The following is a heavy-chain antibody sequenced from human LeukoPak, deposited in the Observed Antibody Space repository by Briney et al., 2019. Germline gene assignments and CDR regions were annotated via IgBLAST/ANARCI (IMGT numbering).Heavy chain of an antibody. J-gene: IGHJ4*02. CDR2: IYHSGST. Sequence: ESLRLSCAVSGFIGGDGYMNWVRQPPGKGLEWIGEIYHSGSTNYNPSLKSRVTISVDKSKNQFSLKLSSVTAADTAVYYCARAPDYYDSSGNDYWGQGTLVTVSS. CDR3: ARAPDYYDSSGNDY. V-gene: IGHV4-4*02. D-gene: IGHD3-22*01. CDR1: GFIGGDGY.